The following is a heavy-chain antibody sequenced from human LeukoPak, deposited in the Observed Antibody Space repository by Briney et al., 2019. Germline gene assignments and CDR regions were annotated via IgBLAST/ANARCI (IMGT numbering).Heavy chain of an antibody. D-gene: IGHD6-6*01. CDR2: ISYSGTT. V-gene: IGHV4-39*07. CDR3: ARDFSSSSTVYYYYMDV. Sequence: SETLSLTCTVSGGSISSRPYYWGWVRQPPGKGLEWIGTISYSGTTYYSPSLKSRVTISLDTSKNQFSLKLSSVTAADTAIYYCARDFSSSSTVYYYYMDVWGRGTTVTVSS. J-gene: IGHJ6*03. CDR1: GGSISSRPYY.